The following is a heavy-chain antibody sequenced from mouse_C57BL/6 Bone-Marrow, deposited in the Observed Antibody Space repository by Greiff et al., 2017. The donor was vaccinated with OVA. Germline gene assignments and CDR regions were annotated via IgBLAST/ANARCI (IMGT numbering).Heavy chain of an antibody. V-gene: IGHV1-4*01. CDR3: ARWTALRSY. CDR1: GYTFTSYT. Sequence: VQLQQSGAELARPGASVKMSCKASGYTFTSYTMHWVKQRPGQGLEWIGYINPSSGYTKYNQKFKDKATLTADKSSSTAYMQLSSLTSEDAAVYYWARWTALRSYWGQGTSVTVSS. CDR2: INPSSGYT. J-gene: IGHJ4*01. D-gene: IGHD1-1*01.